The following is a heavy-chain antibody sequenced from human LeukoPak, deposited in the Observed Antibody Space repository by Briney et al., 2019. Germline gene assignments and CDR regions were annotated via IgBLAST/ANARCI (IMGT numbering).Heavy chain of an antibody. J-gene: IGHJ6*02. V-gene: IGHV1-2*02. D-gene: IGHD2-2*01. CDR1: GYTFTGYY. CDR3: ASTSHSPYYYYYYGMDV. Sequence: ASVKVSCKASGYTFTGYYIHWVRQAPGQGLEWMGWINPNSGGTNSAQQFQGRVTLTGDTSISTAYMELSRLRSDDTAVYYCASTSHSPYYYYYYGMDVWGQGTTVTVSS. CDR2: INPNSGGT.